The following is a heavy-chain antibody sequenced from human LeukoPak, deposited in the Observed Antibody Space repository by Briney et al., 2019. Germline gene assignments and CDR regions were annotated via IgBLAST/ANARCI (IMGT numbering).Heavy chain of an antibody. CDR1: GGSISSSNW. V-gene: IGHV4-4*02. D-gene: IGHD3-9*01. J-gene: IGHJ5*02. CDR3: ARDRYYDILTGSAWFDP. Sequence: SGTLSLSCAVSGGSISSSNWWSLVRQPPGKGLEWIGEIYHCGSTNYNPSLKSRVTISVDKSKNQFSLKLSSVTAADTAVYYCARDRYYDILTGSAWFDPWGQGTLVTVSS. CDR2: IYHCGST.